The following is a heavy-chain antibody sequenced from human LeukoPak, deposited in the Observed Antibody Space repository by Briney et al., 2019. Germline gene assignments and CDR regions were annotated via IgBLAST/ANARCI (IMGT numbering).Heavy chain of an antibody. D-gene: IGHD3-10*01. CDR3: ARAAITMVRGVPGY. CDR1: GYTFTGYY. CDR2: INPNSGGT. Sequence: ASVKVSCKASGYTFTGYYMHWVRQAPGQGLEWVGWINPNSGGTNYAQKFQGRVTMTRDTSISTAYMELSRLRSDDTAVYYCARAAITMVRGVPGYWGQGTLVTVSS. J-gene: IGHJ4*02. V-gene: IGHV1-2*02.